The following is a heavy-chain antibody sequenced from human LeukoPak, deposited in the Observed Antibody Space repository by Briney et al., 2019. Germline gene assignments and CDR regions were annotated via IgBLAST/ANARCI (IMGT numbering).Heavy chain of an antibody. CDR1: GYTFTGYY. CDR3: ARDGDVYDSSGRQDY. V-gene: IGHV1-2*02. D-gene: IGHD3-22*01. Sequence: GASVKVSCKASGYTFTGYYMHWVRQAPGQGLEWMGWINPNSGGTNYAQKFQGRVTMTRDTSISTAYMELSRLRSDDTAVYYCARDGDVYDSSGRQDYWGQGTLVTVSS. J-gene: IGHJ4*02. CDR2: INPNSGGT.